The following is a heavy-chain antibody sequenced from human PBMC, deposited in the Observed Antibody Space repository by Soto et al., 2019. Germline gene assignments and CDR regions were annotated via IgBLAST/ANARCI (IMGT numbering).Heavy chain of an antibody. CDR3: AVMTTVSYYGSGSYASGYYYYGMDV. CDR1: GGTFSSYA. CDR2: IIPIFGTA. Sequence: SVKVSCKASGGTFSSYAISWVRQAPGQGLEWMGGIIPIFGTANYAQKFQGRVTITADESTSTAYMELSSLRSEDTAVYYCAVMTTVSYYGSGSYASGYYYYGMDVWGQGTTVTVSS. J-gene: IGHJ6*02. V-gene: IGHV1-69*13. D-gene: IGHD3-10*01.